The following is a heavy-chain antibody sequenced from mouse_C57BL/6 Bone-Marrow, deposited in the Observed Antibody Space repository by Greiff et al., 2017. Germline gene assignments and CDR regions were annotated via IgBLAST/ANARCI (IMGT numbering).Heavy chain of an antibody. D-gene: IGHD2-4*01. CDR2: ISNGGGST. Sequence: VQLQESGGGLVQPGGSLKLSCAASGFTFSDYYMYWVRQTPEKRLEWVAYISNGGGSTYYPDTVKGRFTISRDNAKNTLYLQMSRLKSEDTAMYYCARHADGNDYGFAYWGQGTLVTVSA. CDR3: ARHADGNDYGFAY. J-gene: IGHJ3*01. CDR1: GFTFSDYY. V-gene: IGHV5-12*01.